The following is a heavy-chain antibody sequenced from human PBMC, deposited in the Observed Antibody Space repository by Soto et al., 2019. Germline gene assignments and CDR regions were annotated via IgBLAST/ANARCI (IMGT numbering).Heavy chain of an antibody. Sequence: PSETLSLTCTVSGGSISSGGYYWSWIRQHPGKGLEWIGYIYYSGSTYYNPSLKSRVTISVDTSKNQFSLKLSSVTAADTAVYYCARLVAGTTTTGWFDPWGQGTLVTVSS. J-gene: IGHJ5*02. V-gene: IGHV4-31*03. CDR1: GGSISSGGYY. CDR3: ARLVAGTTTTGWFDP. D-gene: IGHD2-15*01. CDR2: IYYSGST.